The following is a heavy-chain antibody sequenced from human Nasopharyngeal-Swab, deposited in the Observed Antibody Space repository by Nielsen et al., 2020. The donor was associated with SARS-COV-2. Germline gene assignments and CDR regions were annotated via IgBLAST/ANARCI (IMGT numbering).Heavy chain of an antibody. CDR2: IYYSGST. J-gene: IGHJ6*03. V-gene: IGHV4-59*01. CDR3: ARATLFGYMDV. D-gene: IGHD3-3*01. Sequence: GSLRLSCTVSGGSISSYYWSWIRQPPGKGLEWIGYIYYSGSTNYNPSLKSRVTISVDTSKNQFSLKLTSVTPADTAVYYCARATLFGYMDVWGKGTTVTVSS. CDR1: GGSISSYY.